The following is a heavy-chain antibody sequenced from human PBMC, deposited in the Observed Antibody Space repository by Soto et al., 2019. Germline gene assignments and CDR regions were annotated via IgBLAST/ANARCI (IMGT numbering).Heavy chain of an antibody. V-gene: IGHV3-23*01. D-gene: IGHD2-15*01. Sequence: EVQLLESGGGLVQPGGSLRLSCAASGFTFSSYAMSWVRQAPGKGLEWVSAVSGSGGSTYYADSVKGRFTISRDNSKNTLYLQMNSLRAEDTSVYYCAKRGIVVVVAASDYWGQGTLVTVSS. J-gene: IGHJ4*02. CDR1: GFTFSSYA. CDR3: AKRGIVVVVAASDY. CDR2: VSGSGGST.